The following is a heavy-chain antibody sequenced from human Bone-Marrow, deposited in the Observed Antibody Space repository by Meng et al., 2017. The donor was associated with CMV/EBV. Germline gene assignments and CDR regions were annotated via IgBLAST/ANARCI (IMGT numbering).Heavy chain of an antibody. CDR1: GGSISSGGYY. V-gene: IGHV4-39*07. D-gene: IGHD2-8*01. Sequence: SETLSLTCTVSGGSISSGGYYWSWIRQPPGKGLEWIGEINHSGSTNYNPSLKSRVTISVDTSKNQFSLKLSSVTAADTAVYYCARGMGSYYFDYWGQGTLVTVSS. CDR3: ARGMGSYYFDY. CDR2: INHSGST. J-gene: IGHJ4*02.